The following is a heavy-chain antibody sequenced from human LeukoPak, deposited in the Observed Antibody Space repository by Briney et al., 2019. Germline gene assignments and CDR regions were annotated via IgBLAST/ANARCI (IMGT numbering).Heavy chain of an antibody. CDR2: IRYDGSNK. CDR1: GFTFSSYG. D-gene: IGHD3-3*01. Sequence: GRSLRLSCAASGFTFSSYGMHWVRQAPGKGLEWVAFIRYDGSNKYYADSVEGRFTISRGNSKNTLYLQMNSLRAEDTAVYYCAKDPDSYMDVWGKGTTVTVSS. V-gene: IGHV3-30*02. CDR3: AKDPDSYMDV. J-gene: IGHJ6*03.